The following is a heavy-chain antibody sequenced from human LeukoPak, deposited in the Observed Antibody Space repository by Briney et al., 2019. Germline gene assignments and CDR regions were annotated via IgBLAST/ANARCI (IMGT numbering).Heavy chain of an antibody. J-gene: IGHJ6*03. CDR3: ARDHRPEIQYYYMDV. CDR1: GFSLSNYG. Sequence: PGGSLRLSCAASGFSLSNYGMHWVRQAPSKGLEWVAALLYDGNTKHYADSVKGRFTISRDISKNTFCLQMNSLTAEDTAVYYCARDHRPEIQYYYMDVWGKGTTVAVSS. CDR2: LLYDGNTK. V-gene: IGHV3-33*01. D-gene: IGHD1-14*01.